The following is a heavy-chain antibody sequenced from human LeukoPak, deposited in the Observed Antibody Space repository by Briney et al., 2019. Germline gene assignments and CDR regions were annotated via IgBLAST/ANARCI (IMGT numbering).Heavy chain of an antibody. CDR3: ARGSSHFDK. V-gene: IGHV4-34*01. Sequence: SDSLSLTCAVYGGSFSDHYWTWIRQAPGKGLEWIGEINRGDYNPSLKSRVTISVDTSKNQFSLKLTSVTAADTGVYYCARGSSHFDKWGQGTLVTVSS. J-gene: IGHJ4*02. CDR2: INRG. CDR1: GGSFSDHY.